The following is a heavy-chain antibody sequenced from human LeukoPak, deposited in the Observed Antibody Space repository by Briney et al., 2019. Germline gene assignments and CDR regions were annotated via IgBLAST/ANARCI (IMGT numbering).Heavy chain of an antibody. V-gene: IGHV3-30*04. CDR3: ARDQGYYGSGSSNNWFDP. Sequence: PGGSLRPSCAASGFTFSSYAMHWVRQAPGKGLEWVAVISYDGSNKYYADSVKGRSTISRDNSKNTLYLQMNSLRAEDTAVYYCARDQGYYGSGSSNNWFDPWGQGTLVTVSS. J-gene: IGHJ5*02. D-gene: IGHD3-10*01. CDR2: ISYDGSNK. CDR1: GFTFSSYA.